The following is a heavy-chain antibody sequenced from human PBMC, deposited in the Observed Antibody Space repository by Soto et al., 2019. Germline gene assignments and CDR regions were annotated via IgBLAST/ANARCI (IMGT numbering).Heavy chain of an antibody. CDR1: GFTFSSYG. D-gene: IGHD5-12*01. CDR2: ISYDGSNK. J-gene: IGHJ3*02. CDR3: AKDQDGYGTGAFDI. V-gene: IGHV3-30*18. Sequence: QVQLVESGGGVVQPGRSLRLPCAASGFTFSSYGMHWVRQAPGKGLEWVAVISYDGSNKYYADSVKGRFTISRDNSKNTLYLQMNSLRAEDTAVYYCAKDQDGYGTGAFDIWGQGTMVTVSS.